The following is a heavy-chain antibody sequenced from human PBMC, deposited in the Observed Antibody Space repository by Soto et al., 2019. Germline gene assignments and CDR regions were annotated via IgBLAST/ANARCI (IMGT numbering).Heavy chain of an antibody. CDR2: VSTNDDRT. CDR3: ARELNTESSAYYSFAF. D-gene: IGHD3-22*01. CDR1: GYIFTAYG. J-gene: IGHJ4*02. Sequence: ASVKVSCKTSGYIFTAYGLAWLRQAPGQRPEWMGWVSTNDDRTNYAQKFQGRVAMTTDRSTTTTSMELRSLRPDDTAVYYCARELNTESSAYYSFAFWGQGTLVTVSS. V-gene: IGHV1-18*01.